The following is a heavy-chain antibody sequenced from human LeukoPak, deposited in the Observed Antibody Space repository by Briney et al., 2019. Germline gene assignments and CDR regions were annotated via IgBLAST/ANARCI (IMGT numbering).Heavy chain of an antibody. J-gene: IGHJ4*02. CDR2: ISYDGSNK. V-gene: IGHV3-30-3*01. D-gene: IGHD3-22*01. CDR3: TTENSMI. Sequence: GGSLRLSCAASGFTFSSYAMHWVRQAPGKGLEWVAVISYDGSNKYYADSVKGRFTISRNNSKNTLYLQMNSLKTEDTAVYYCTTENSMIWGQGTLVTVSS. CDR1: GFTFSSYA.